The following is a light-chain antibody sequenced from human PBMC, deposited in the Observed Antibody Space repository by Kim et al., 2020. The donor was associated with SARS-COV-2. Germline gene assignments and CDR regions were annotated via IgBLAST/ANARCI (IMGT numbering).Light chain of an antibody. J-gene: IGLJ2*01. CDR3: AAWDDSLNGVV. V-gene: IGLV1-44*01. CDR1: SPNIGSNT. Sequence: ELTQPPSASGTPGQRVTISCSGSSPNIGSNTVKWYQQLPGTAPKLLIYSNNQRPSGVPDRFSGSKSGTSASLAISGLQSEDEADYYCAAWDDSLNGVVFGGGTQLTVL. CDR2: SNN.